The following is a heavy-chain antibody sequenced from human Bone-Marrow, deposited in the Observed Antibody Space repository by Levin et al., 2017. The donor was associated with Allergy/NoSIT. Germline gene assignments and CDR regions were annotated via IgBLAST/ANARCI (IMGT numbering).Heavy chain of an antibody. D-gene: IGHD2-15*01. V-gene: IGHV4-59*08. CDR2: IQNSGST. Sequence: GSLRLSCTVSGDSISDSYWTWIRQPPGQGLEWIGHIQNSGSTYYNPSLESRVAISVDTSKNQVSLRLSSVTATDTAVYFCARLTECFGGACYSYGWLDPWGQGILVTVSS. CDR3: ARLTECFGGACYSYGWLDP. CDR1: GDSISDSY. J-gene: IGHJ5*02.